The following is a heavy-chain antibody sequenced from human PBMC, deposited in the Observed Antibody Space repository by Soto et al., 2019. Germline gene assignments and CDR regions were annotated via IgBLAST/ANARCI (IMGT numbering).Heavy chain of an antibody. J-gene: IGHJ6*02. CDR1: GYSFTSYW. V-gene: IGHV5-51*01. CDR2: IYPGDSDT. D-gene: IGHD3-3*01. CDR3: ASSTIFGVVTHYYYYGMDV. Sequence: GESLKISCNGSGYSFTSYWICWVRQMPWKGLEWMGIIYPGDSDTRYSPSFQGQVTISADKSISTAYLQWSSLKASDTAMYYCASSTIFGVVTHYYYYGMDVWGQGTTVTVS.